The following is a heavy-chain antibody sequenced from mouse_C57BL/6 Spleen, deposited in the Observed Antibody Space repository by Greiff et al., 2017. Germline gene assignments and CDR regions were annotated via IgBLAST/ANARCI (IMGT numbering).Heavy chain of an antibody. D-gene: IGHD2-4*01. CDR3: ARDNDYAWFAY. CDR1: GFTFSSYG. V-gene: IGHV5-6*01. J-gene: IGHJ3*01. CDR2: ISSGGSYT. Sequence: EVKLMESGGDLVKPGGSLKLSCAASGFTFSSYGMSWVRQTPDKRLEWVATISSGGSYTYYPDSVKGRFTISRDNAKNTLYLQMSSLKSEDTAMYYCARDNDYAWFAYWGQGTLVTVSA.